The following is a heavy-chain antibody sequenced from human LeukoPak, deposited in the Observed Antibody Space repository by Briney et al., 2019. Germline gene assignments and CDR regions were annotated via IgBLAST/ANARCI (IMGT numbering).Heavy chain of an antibody. Sequence: GGSLRLSCAASGFTFSDYWMGWVRQAPGKGLEWVANIKQDESEKYYVDSVRGRFTVSRDNAKNSLFLQINSLRAEDTAVYYCARLRVSSYYGMDVWGQGTTVTVSS. J-gene: IGHJ6*02. CDR3: ARLRVSSYYGMDV. V-gene: IGHV3-7*05. CDR1: GFTFSDYW. CDR2: IKQDESEK. D-gene: IGHD2/OR15-2a*01.